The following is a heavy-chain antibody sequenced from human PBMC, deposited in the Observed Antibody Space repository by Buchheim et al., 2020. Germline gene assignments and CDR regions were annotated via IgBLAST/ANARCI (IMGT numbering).Heavy chain of an antibody. CDR1: GFSISNYW. CDR2: IKEDGSEK. Sequence: EVQLVESGGGLVQPGGSLRLSCVASGFSISNYWMTWVRQVPGKGLEWVTNIKEDGSEKYYVDSVRGRFTISRDNAKNSLYLQMSSLRVEDTAVYYCVGGTRGAPGFDFWGQGTL. CDR3: VGGTRGAPGFDF. D-gene: IGHD6-13*01. V-gene: IGHV3-7*01. J-gene: IGHJ4*02.